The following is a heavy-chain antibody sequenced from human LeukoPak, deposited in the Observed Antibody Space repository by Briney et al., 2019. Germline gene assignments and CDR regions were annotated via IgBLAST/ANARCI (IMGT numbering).Heavy chain of an antibody. D-gene: IGHD1-26*01. CDR2: INPNSGGT. CDR3: ARDHWEEGTPFDY. CDR1: GYTFTGCY. Sequence: ASVKVSCKASGYTFTGCYMHWVRQAPGQGLEWMGWINPNSGGTNYAQKFQGRVTMTRDTSISTAYMELSRLRSDDTAVYYCARDHWEEGTPFDYWGQGTLVTVSS. V-gene: IGHV1-2*02. J-gene: IGHJ4*02.